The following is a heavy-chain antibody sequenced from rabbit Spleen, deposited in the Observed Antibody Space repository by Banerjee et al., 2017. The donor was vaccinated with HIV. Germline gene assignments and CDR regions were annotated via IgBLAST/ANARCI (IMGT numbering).Heavy chain of an antibody. V-gene: IGHV1S40*01. J-gene: IGHJ4*01. CDR2: IYAGDGST. CDR3: ARGYTYSYVGIAHVTDYFNL. CDR1: GFSFSSNYY. D-gene: IGHD6-1*01. Sequence: QSLEESGGDLVKPGASLTLTCTASGFSFSSNYYMCWVRQAPGKGLELIGCIYAGDGSTYYANWAKGRITVSKASSTTVTLQMTSLTAADTATFFCARGYTYSYVGIAHVTDYFNLWGQGTLVTVS.